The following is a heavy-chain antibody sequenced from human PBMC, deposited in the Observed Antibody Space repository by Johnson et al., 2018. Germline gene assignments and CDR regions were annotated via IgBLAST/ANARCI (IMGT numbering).Heavy chain of an antibody. Sequence: QLVESGGGLVQPGRSVRLSCSASGFTFDDYAMHWVRQVPGKGLEWVSGISWNDAGIGFADSVKGRFTISRDNAKNSLYLHMNTLRAEDTALYYCALGPRSFYYMDVWGKGTAVTVSS. V-gene: IGHV3-9*01. CDR2: ISWNDAGI. CDR1: GFTFDDYA. J-gene: IGHJ6*03. CDR3: ALGPRSFYYMDV.